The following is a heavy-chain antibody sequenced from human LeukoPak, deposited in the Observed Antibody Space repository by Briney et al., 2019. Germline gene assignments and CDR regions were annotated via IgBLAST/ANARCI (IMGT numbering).Heavy chain of an antibody. J-gene: IGHJ5*02. CDR1: GYTFTGYY. Sequence: GASVKVSCKASGYTFTGYYMHWVRQAPGRGLEWMGWINPNSGGTNYAQKFQGRVTMTRDTSISTAYMELSRLRSDDTAVYYCARVLSSSNWFDPWGQGTLVTVSS. D-gene: IGHD6-6*01. V-gene: IGHV1-2*02. CDR2: INPNSGGT. CDR3: ARVLSSSNWFDP.